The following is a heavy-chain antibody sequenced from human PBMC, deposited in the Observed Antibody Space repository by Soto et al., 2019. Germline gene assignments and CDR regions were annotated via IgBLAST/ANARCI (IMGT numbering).Heavy chain of an antibody. CDR3: AREKLARRFFCNWFDP. Sequence: PGESLKISCAASGFTFSSYAMHWVRQAPGRGLEWVAVISYDGSNKYYADSVKGRFTISRDNSKNTLYLQMNSLRAEDTAVYYCAREKLARRFFCNWFDPWGQGTLVTVSS. CDR2: ISYDGSNK. J-gene: IGHJ5*02. V-gene: IGHV3-30-3*01. CDR1: GFTFSSYA. D-gene: IGHD3-16*01.